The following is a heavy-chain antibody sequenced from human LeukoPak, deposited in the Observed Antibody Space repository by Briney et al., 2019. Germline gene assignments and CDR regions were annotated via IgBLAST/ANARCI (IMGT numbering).Heavy chain of an antibody. V-gene: IGHV3-21*01. CDR3: ARDREDIVVVPAAIATPYYYYYMDV. Sequence: GGSLRLSCAASGFTFRSYSMIWVRQAPGKGLEWVSSISSSSSYIYYADSVKGRFTISRDNAKNSLYLQMNSLRAEDTAVYYCARDREDIVVVPAAIATPYYYYYMDVWGKGTTVIVSS. CDR1: GFTFRSYS. CDR2: ISSSSSYI. D-gene: IGHD2-2*01. J-gene: IGHJ6*03.